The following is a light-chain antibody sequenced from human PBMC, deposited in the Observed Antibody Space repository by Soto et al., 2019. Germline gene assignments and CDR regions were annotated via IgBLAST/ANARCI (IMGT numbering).Light chain of an antibody. CDR3: LQHSTYPLT. V-gene: IGKV1-17*01. J-gene: IGKJ1*01. Sequence: DIQMTQFPSSLSASVGDRVTITCRASQDIGNDLGWYQQKPGKAPKRLIYAASSLHSGVPSRFSGSGSGTEFTLAISSLQPEDFATFYCLQHSTYPLTFGQGTKVEIK. CDR2: AAS. CDR1: QDIGND.